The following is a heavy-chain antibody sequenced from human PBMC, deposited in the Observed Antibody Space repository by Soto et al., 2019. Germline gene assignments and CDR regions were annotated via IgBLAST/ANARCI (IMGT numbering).Heavy chain of an antibody. CDR2: IYYSGST. CDR3: ARHTPAISISDH. CDR1: GGSISSSSYY. J-gene: IGHJ4*02. V-gene: IGHV4-39*01. Sequence: QLQLQESGPGLVKPSETLSLTCTVSGGSISSSSYYWGWIRQPPGKGLEWIGSIYYSGSTYYNPSLTNRVTISVDTSKNQFSLKLSSVTAADTAVYYCARHTPAISISDHWGQGTLVTVSS. D-gene: IGHD2-15*01.